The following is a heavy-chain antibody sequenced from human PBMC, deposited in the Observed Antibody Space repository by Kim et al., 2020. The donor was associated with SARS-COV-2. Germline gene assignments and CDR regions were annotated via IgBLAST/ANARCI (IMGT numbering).Heavy chain of an antibody. CDR1: GFSFSTYG. CDR3: AKEFYYDSSGYYFDY. V-gene: IGHV3-33*06. Sequence: GGSLRLSCAASGFSFSTYGMHWVRQAPGKGLEWVVVIWYDGSNKYYADSVKGRFTISRDNSKNTLYLQMNSLRAEDTALYYCAKEFYYDSSGYYFDYWG. CDR2: IWYDGSNK. J-gene: IGHJ4*01. D-gene: IGHD3-22*01.